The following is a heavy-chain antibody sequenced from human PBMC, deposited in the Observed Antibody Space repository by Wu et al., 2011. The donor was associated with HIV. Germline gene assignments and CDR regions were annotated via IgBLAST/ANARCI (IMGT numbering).Heavy chain of an antibody. D-gene: IGHD2-15*01. CDR2: IIPLSGTA. CDR3: ASQNPDLVVVVAATHAPDAFDI. J-gene: IGHJ3*02. V-gene: IGHV1-69*05. CDR1: GGTFSRYA. Sequence: QIQLVQSGAEVKKPGSSVKVSCKVSGGTFSRYAISWVRQAPGHGLEWMGEIIPLSGTAKYAQKFRGRVTITTDDSTSTGYMELTSLRSEDTAVYYCASQNPDLVVVVAATHAPDAFDIWGQGTMVTVSS.